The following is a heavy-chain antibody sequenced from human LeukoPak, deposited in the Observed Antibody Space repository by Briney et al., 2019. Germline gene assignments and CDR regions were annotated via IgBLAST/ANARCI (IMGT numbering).Heavy chain of an antibody. CDR2: IFSSGRT. CDR3: ARSTIYYYDSSGYDRMVPYYFDY. D-gene: IGHD3-22*01. V-gene: IGHV4-61*02. J-gene: IGHJ4*02. CDR1: GGSISSGSYY. Sequence: SETLSLTCTVSGGSISSGSYYWNWIRQPAGKGLEWIGRIFSSGRTNHNPSLRSRVTMSVDTSKNQFSLKLSSVTAADTAVYYCARSTIYYYDSSGYDRMVPYYFDYWGQGTLVTVSS.